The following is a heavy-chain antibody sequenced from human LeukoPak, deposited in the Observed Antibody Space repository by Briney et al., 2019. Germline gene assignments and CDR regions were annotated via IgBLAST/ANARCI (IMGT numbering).Heavy chain of an antibody. CDR1: GFSLTTYA. J-gene: IGHJ5*02. D-gene: IGHD4-17*01. CDR3: AKDRADNGDRIMFDP. Sequence: GGSLRLSCAASGFSLTTYAMSWVRQAPGKGPEWVSAISGSGGRTYYAESEKGRFTISRDNSKNTLYLQMDSLRAEDTAVYYCAKDRADNGDRIMFDPWGEGTLVTVPS. V-gene: IGHV3-23*01. CDR2: ISGSGGRT.